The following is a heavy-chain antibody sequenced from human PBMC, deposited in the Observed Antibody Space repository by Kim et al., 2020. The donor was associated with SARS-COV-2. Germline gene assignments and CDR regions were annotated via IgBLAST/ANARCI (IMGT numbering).Heavy chain of an antibody. D-gene: IGHD2-21*01. V-gene: IGHV1-8*01. J-gene: IGHJ6*03. Sequence: ASVKVSCKASGYTFTSYDINWVRQATGQGLEWMGWMNPHSGNTGYAQKFQGRVTMTRNTSISTAYMELSSLRSEDTAVYYCARGHLKSIVVVIAPRPYYYYMDVWGKGTTVTVYS. CDR2: MNPHSGNT. CDR1: GYTFTSYD. CDR3: ARGHLKSIVVVIAPRPYYYYMDV.